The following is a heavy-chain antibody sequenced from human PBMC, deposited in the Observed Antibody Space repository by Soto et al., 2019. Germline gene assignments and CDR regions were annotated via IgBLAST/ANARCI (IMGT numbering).Heavy chain of an antibody. Sequence: QVQLVQSGAEVKKPGASVKVSCKASGYTFTSYGISWVRQAPGQGLEWMGWISAYNGNTNYAQKLQGRVTMTTDTSTSTPYMELRSLGSDDTAVYCCARAKRDYGGKGNWFDPWGQGTLVTVSS. CDR3: ARAKRDYGGKGNWFDP. D-gene: IGHD4-17*01. J-gene: IGHJ5*02. CDR1: GYTFTSYG. CDR2: ISAYNGNT. V-gene: IGHV1-18*01.